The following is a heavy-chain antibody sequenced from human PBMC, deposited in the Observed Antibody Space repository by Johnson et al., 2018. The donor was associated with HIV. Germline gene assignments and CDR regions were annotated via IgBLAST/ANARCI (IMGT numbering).Heavy chain of an antibody. V-gene: IGHV3-30*19. CDR1: GFTFSSYG. CDR3: AREAQTHAFDI. D-gene: IGHD4-23*01. Sequence: QVQLVESGGGVVQPGRSLRLSCAASGFTFSSYGMHWVRQAPGKGLEWVAVISYDGNNRYYADSLKGRFTISRDNSKNTLYLQMNSLRPEDTAVYYCAREAQTHAFDIWGQGTMVTVSS. J-gene: IGHJ3*02. CDR2: ISYDGNNR.